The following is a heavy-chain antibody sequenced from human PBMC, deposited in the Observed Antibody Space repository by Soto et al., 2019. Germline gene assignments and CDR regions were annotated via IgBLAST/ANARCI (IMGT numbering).Heavy chain of an antibody. J-gene: IGHJ4*02. CDR1: GYTFTGYY. D-gene: IGHD7-27*01. Sequence: GASVKVSCKASGYTFTGYYMHWVRQAPGQGLEWMGWINPNSGGTNYAQKFQGWVTMTRDTSISTAYMELSRLRSDDTAVYYCARSPRSSGEVFDYWGQGTLVTVSS. CDR2: INPNSGGT. CDR3: ARSPRSSGEVFDY. V-gene: IGHV1-2*04.